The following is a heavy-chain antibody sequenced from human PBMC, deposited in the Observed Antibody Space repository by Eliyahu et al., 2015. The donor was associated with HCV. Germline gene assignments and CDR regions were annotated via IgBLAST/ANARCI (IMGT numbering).Heavy chain of an antibody. CDR3: TREDGHTWFDP. Sequence: QVQLQEWGPGLLKPSETLSLTCSVSGVSITTNXWSWVRQAPGKGLEWIGYIFHTGSTNYNPSLKSRVTMSVDTFKNQFSLNLRSVTAADTALYYCTREDGHTWFDPWGQGTLVTVTS. V-gene: IGHV4-59*01. D-gene: IGHD5-24*01. CDR2: IFHTGST. CDR1: GVSITTNX. J-gene: IGHJ5*02.